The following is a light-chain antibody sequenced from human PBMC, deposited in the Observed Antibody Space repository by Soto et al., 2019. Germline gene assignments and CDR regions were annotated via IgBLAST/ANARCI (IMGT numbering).Light chain of an antibody. CDR3: QQYSIYWNT. CDR1: QSISTW. J-gene: IGKJ2*01. CDR2: DAS. V-gene: IGKV1-5*01. Sequence: DIQMTQSPSTLSASVGDGVTITCRASQSISTWLAWYQQKPGKAPKLLIYDASTLESGVPSRFSGSGSGTEFTLTISSLQPDDFATYYCQQYSIYWNTCGQGTKLEIK.